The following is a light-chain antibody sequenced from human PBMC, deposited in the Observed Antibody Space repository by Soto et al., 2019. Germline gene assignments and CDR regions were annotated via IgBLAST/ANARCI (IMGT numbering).Light chain of an antibody. J-gene: IGKJ4*01. V-gene: IGKV3-20*01. CDR2: GAS. CDR3: QQYGSSLGVT. CDR1: QSVSSSY. Sequence: EIVLTQSPGTLSLCPGERATLSCRASQSVSSSYLAWYQQKPGQAPRLLIYGASSRATGIPDRFSGSGSGTDFTLTISRLEPEDFAVYYCQQYGSSLGVTFGGGTKVDIK.